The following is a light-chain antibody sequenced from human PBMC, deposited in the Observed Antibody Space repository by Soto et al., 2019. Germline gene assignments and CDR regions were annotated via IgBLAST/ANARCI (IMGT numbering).Light chain of an antibody. CDR1: QSVGNN. CDR3: QQHISWPLT. Sequence: EIVMTQSPATLSVSPGERVTLSCRASQSVGNNLAWYQQKPGQVPRLLIHGASNRATGIPTRFSGSGSGTDFTLTISNLEPEDFAVYYCQQHISWPLTFGGGTKVDIK. J-gene: IGKJ4*01. V-gene: IGKV3D-15*01. CDR2: GAS.